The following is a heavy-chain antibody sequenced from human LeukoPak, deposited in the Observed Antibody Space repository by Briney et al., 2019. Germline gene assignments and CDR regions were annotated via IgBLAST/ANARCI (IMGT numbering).Heavy chain of an antibody. D-gene: IGHD4-23*01. V-gene: IGHV4-59*11. J-gene: IGHJ3*02. CDR2: IYYSGST. CDR3: ARALEVTDAFDI. CDR1: GGFISSHY. Sequence: SETLSLTCTVSGGFISSHYWSWIRQPPGKGLEWIGYIYYSGSTNYNPSLKSRVTISVDTSKNQFSLKLSSVTAADTAVYYCARALEVTDAFDIWGQGTMVTVSS.